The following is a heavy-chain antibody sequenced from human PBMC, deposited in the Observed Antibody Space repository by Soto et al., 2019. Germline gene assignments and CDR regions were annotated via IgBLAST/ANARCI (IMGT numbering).Heavy chain of an antibody. D-gene: IGHD4-4*01. CDR1: VGSVSSGSYY. J-gene: IGHJ4*02. CDR3: ATVSLQLTTMDY. Sequence: SETLSLTCIVSVGSVSSGSYYWNWIRQPPGKGLEWIASIYHSGSADYNPSLKSRVTISVDTSKNQFSLKLGSVTAADTAVYYCATVSLQLTTMDYWGQGALVTVSS. V-gene: IGHV4-61*01. CDR2: IYHSGSA.